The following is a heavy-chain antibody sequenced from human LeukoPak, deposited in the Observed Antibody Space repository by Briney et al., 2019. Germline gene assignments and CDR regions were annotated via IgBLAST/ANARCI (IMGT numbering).Heavy chain of an antibody. CDR2: INAGNGNT. J-gene: IGHJ5*02. CDR1: GYTFTSYA. CDR3: AAPPPALNWFDP. V-gene: IGHV1-3*01. Sequence: ASVKVSCKASGYTFTSYAMHWVRQAPGQRLEWMGWINAGNGNTKYSQKFQGRVTITRDTSASTAYMELSSLRSEDTAVYYCAAPPPALNWFDPWGQGTLVTVSS.